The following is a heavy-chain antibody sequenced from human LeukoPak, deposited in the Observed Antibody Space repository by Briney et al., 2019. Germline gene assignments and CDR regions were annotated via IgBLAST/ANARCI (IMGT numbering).Heavy chain of an antibody. CDR3: ATGGGPAYCGGDCYSAFGI. CDR2: IYYSGST. V-gene: IGHV4-59*01. J-gene: IGHJ3*02. Sequence: PSETLSLTCTVSGGSISSYYWSWIRQPPGKGLEWIGYIYYSGSTNYNPSLKSRVTISVDTSKNQFSLKLSSVTAADTAVYYCATGGGPAYCGGDCYSAFGIWGQGTMVTASS. CDR1: GGSISSYY. D-gene: IGHD2-21*02.